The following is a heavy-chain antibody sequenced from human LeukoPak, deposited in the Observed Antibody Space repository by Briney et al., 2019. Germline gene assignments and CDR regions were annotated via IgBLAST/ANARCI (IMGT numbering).Heavy chain of an antibody. CDR3: ARGGGLSVSCPLDY. J-gene: IGHJ4*02. CDR2: IYSGGST. CDR1: GFTVSSNY. D-gene: IGHD1-26*01. Sequence: GGSLRLSCAASGFTVSSNYMSWVRQAPGKGLEWVSVIYSGGSTYYADSVKGRFTISRDNSKNTLYLQVNSLRAEDTAVYYCARGGGLSVSCPLDYWGQGTLVTVSS. V-gene: IGHV3-66*02.